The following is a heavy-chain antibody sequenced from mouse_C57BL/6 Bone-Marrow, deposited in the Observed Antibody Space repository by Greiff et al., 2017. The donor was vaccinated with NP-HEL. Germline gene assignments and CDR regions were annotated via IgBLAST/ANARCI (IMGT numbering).Heavy chain of an antibody. V-gene: IGHV1-42*01. J-gene: IGHJ2*01. CDR2: INPSTGGT. CDR1: GYSFTGYY. CDR3: ARWDSNYVSYYFDY. D-gene: IGHD2-5*01. Sequence: VQLQQSGAELVKPGASVKLSCKASGYSFTGYYMNWVKQSPEKSLEWIGEINPSTGGTTYNQKFKAKATLTVDKSSSTAYMQLKSLTSEDSAVYYCARWDSNYVSYYFDYWGQGTTLTVSS.